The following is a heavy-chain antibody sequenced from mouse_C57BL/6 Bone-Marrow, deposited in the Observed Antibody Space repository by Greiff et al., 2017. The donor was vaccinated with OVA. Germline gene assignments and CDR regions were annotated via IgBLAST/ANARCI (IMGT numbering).Heavy chain of an antibody. CDR1: GFSLTSYG. D-gene: IGHD1-1*01. CDR3: ARHGSSLYAMDY. J-gene: IGHJ4*01. V-gene: IGHV2-2*01. CDR2: IWSGGST. Sequence: VKLVESGPGLVQPSQSLSITCTVSGFSLTSYGVHWVRQSPGKGLEWLGVIWSGGSTDYNAAFISRLSISKDNSKSQVFFKMNSLQADDTAIHYCARHGSSLYAMDYWGQGTSVTVSS.